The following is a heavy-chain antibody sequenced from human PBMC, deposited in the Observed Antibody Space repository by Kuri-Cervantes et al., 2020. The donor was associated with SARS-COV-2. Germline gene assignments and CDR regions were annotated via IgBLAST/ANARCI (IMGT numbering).Heavy chain of an antibody. CDR3: ARGGYYDTSGYYPYYFDY. D-gene: IGHD3-22*01. CDR2: IYYSGST. V-gene: IGHV4-59*01. J-gene: IGHJ4*02. Sequence: SETLSLTCTVSGGSISSYYWSWIRQPPGKGLEWIGYIYYSGSTSYNPSLKSRVTISVDTSKNQFSLKLSSVTAADTAVFYCARGGYYDTSGYYPYYFDYWGQGTLVTVSS. CDR1: GGSISSYY.